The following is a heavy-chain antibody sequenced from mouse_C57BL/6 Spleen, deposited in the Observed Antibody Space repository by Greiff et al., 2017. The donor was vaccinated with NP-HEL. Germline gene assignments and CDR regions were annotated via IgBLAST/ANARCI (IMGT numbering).Heavy chain of an antibody. Sequence: VQLLQSGAALVKPGASVKLSCEASGFTFTGYWIAWVKQSPGHGLAWIGDIFPGSGSTNYNEKFKGKSTFTADTSSNTAYMQLSSLTTEDSAIYYCARSEVSYAMDYWGQGTSVTVSS. CDR2: IFPGSGST. CDR3: ARSEVSYAMDY. CDR1: GFTFTGYW. D-gene: IGHD2-13*01. J-gene: IGHJ4*01. V-gene: IGHV1-9*01.